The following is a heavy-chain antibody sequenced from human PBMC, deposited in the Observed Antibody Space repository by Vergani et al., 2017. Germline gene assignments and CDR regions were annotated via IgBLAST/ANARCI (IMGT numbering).Heavy chain of an antibody. J-gene: IGHJ4*02. V-gene: IGHV4-61*02. Sequence: QVQLYESGPGLVKPSETLSLICSVSGVSMQSGSFYWTWIRQTAERRLEWMGIINPSGCHTNYAQKFQGRVTMTRDTSTSTVYMELSSLRSEDTAIYYCARGDYGILTGYRYWGQGTLVTVSA. D-gene: IGHD3-9*01. CDR2: INPSGCHT. CDR3: ARGDYGILTGYRY. CDR1: GVSMQSGSFY.